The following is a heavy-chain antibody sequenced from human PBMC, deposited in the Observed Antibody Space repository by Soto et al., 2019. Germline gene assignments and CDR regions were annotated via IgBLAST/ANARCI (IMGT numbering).Heavy chain of an antibody. J-gene: IGHJ4*02. Sequence: GGSLRLSCAASGSTFSSYGMHWVRQAPGKGLEWVAVIWYDGSNKYYADSVKGRFTISRDNSKNTLYLQMNSLRAEDTAVYYYARESKPYYYDSSGYYYWGQGTLVTVSS. CDR2: IWYDGSNK. CDR3: ARESKPYYYDSSGYYY. V-gene: IGHV3-33*01. CDR1: GSTFSSYG. D-gene: IGHD3-22*01.